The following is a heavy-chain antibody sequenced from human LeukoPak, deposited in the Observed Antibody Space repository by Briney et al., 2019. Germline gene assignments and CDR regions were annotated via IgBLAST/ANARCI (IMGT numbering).Heavy chain of an antibody. J-gene: IGHJ4*02. CDR3: ARGLDIVEVPAAMHDDY. CDR1: GYTFTSYY. D-gene: IGHD2-2*03. CDR2: INPGGGST. V-gene: IGHV1-46*01. Sequence: ASVKVSCKASGYTFTSYYMHWVRQAHGQGLGWMGIINPGGGSTSYAQKFQARVTMTRDTSTSTVYMELSSLRSEDTAVYYCARGLDIVEVPAAMHDDYWGQGTLVTVSS.